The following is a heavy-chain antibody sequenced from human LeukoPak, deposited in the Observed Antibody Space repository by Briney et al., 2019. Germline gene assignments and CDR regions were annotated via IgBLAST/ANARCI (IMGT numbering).Heavy chain of an antibody. Sequence: GGSLRLSCAASGFTFDDYAMHWVRQAPGKGLEWVSGISWNSGSIGYADSVKGRFTISRDNAKNSLYLQMNSLRAEDTAVYYCARVVSIGIAADNWFDPWGQGTLVTISS. J-gene: IGHJ5*02. CDR1: GFTFDDYA. D-gene: IGHD6-13*01. CDR3: ARVVSIGIAADNWFDP. V-gene: IGHV3-9*01. CDR2: ISWNSGSI.